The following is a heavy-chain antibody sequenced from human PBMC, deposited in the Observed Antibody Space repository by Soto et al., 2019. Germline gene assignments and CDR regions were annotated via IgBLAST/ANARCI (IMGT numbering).Heavy chain of an antibody. D-gene: IGHD3-10*01. CDR1: GGSISRGGYH. Sequence: SETLSLTCTVSGGSISRGGYHWSWIRQHPGKGLGWIGYIYYSGSTYYNPSLKSRVSISVDTSKNQFSLKLSSVTAADTAVYYCARVWGGAFEIWGQGTMVTVPS. CDR3: ARVWGGAFEI. J-gene: IGHJ3*02. CDR2: IYYSGST. V-gene: IGHV4-31*03.